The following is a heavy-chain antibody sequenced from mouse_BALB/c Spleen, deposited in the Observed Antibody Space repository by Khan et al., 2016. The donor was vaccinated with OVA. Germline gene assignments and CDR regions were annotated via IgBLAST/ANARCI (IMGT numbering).Heavy chain of an antibody. J-gene: IGHJ2*01. CDR3: ARTARIKY. V-gene: IGHV3-2*02. Sequence: EVELVESGPGLVKPSQSLSLTCPVTGYSITSGYGWNLIRQFPRNKPEWMGYISYRGSTNYHPSLKSRISITRDTSKNQVFLQLNAVTTEDTATCYCARTARIKYWGQGTTLTVSS. CDR2: ISYRGST. D-gene: IGHD1-2*01. CDR1: GYSITSGYG.